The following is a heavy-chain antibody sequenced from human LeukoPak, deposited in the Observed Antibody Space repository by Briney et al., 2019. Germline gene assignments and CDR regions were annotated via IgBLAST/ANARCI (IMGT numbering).Heavy chain of an antibody. CDR1: GFTFSSYA. V-gene: IGHV3-23*01. J-gene: IGHJ5*02. D-gene: IGHD4-17*01. Sequence: QPGGSLKLSCAASGFTFSSYAMSWVRQAPGKGLEWVSAISGSGGSTYYADSVKGRFTISRDNSKNTLYLQMNSLRAEDTAVYYCAKDRGDYRGGDLGANMAFDPWGQGTLVTVSS. CDR3: AKDRGDYRGGDLGANMAFDP. CDR2: ISGSGGST.